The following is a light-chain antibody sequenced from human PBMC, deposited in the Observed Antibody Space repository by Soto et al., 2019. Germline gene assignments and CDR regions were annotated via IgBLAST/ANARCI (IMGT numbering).Light chain of an antibody. CDR3: GSYASGGAYV. Sequence: SALPQPASLSGSPGQSITIFCTGTSSDVGGYNAVSWYQQHPGKAPKLMIYDVSNRPSGASDRFSGSKSGNTASLTISGLQAEDEADYYCGSYASGGAYVFGTGTKVTVL. CDR2: DVS. J-gene: IGLJ1*01. CDR1: SSDVGGYNA. V-gene: IGLV2-14*01.